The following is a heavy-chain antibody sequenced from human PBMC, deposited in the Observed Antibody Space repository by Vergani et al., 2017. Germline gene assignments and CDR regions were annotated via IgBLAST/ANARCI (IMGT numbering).Heavy chain of an antibody. CDR1: GFTFNTYS. V-gene: IGHV3-21*01. CDR3: ARDTVYLDY. CDR2: ISGTSTYI. D-gene: IGHD2-8*01. Sequence: VQLVESGGGVVQPGRSLRLSCAASGFTFNTYSMNWVRQAPGKGLEWVSSISGTSTYIHYADSLKGRFTISRDNAKNSLYLQMNSLRVEDTAVYYCARDTVYLDYWGQGTLVTVSS. J-gene: IGHJ4*02.